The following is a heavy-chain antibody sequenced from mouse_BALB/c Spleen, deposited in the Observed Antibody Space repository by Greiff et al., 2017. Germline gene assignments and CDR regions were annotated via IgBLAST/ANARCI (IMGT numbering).Heavy chain of an antibody. CDR3: ARADGYSWFAY. CDR1: GYAFTNYL. V-gene: IGHV1-54*01. CDR2: INPGSGGT. J-gene: IGHJ3*01. D-gene: IGHD2-3*01. Sequence: VQGVESGAELVRPGTSVKVSCKASGYAFTNYLIEWVKQRPGQGLEWIGVINPGSGGTNYNEKFKGKATLTADKSSSTAYMQLSSLTSDDSAVYFCARADGYSWFAYWGQGTLVTVSA.